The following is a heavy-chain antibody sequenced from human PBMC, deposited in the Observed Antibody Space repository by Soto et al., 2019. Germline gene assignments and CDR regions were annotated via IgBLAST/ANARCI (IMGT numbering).Heavy chain of an antibody. Sequence: QVQLVESGGGVVQPGRSLRLSCAASGFTFSSYAMHWVRQAPGKGLEWVAVISYDGSNKYYADSVKGRFTISRDNSKNTLYLQMNSLRAEETAVYYCARVGGGYNCGEAFDIWGQGTMVTVSS. V-gene: IGHV3-30-3*01. CDR3: ARVGGGYNCGEAFDI. CDR1: GFTFSSYA. D-gene: IGHD5-12*01. J-gene: IGHJ3*02. CDR2: ISYDGSNK.